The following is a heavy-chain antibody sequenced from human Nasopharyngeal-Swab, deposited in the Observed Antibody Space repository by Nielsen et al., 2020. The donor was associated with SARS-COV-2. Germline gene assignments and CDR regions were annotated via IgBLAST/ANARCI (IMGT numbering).Heavy chain of an antibody. J-gene: IGHJ4*02. Sequence: SVKVSCKASGGTFSSYAISWVRQAPGQGLEWMGGIIPIFGTANYAQKFQGRVTITADESTSTAYMEPSSLRSEDTAVYYCARGAPRLWFGEFHYWGQGTLVTVSS. CDR3: ARGAPRLWFGEFHY. CDR1: GGTFSSYA. V-gene: IGHV1-69*13. CDR2: IIPIFGTA. D-gene: IGHD3-10*01.